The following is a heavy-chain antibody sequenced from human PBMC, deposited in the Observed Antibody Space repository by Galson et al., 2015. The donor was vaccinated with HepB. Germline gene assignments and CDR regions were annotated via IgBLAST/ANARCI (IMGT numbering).Heavy chain of an antibody. V-gene: IGHV5-51*01. CDR2: IYPGDSDT. CDR3: ARLTPSYNVDY. D-gene: IGHD3-9*01. J-gene: IGHJ4*02. Sequence: QSGAEVKKAGESLKISCQGSGYSFSPYWIAWVRQMSGKGLELMGIIYPGDSDTKYSPSFQGRVTISADKSINIASLQWSSLKASDTAMYYCARLTPSYNVDYWGQGTRVIVSS. CDR1: GYSFSPYW.